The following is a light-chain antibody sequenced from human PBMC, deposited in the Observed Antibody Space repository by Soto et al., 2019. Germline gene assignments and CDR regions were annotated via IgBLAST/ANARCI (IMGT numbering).Light chain of an antibody. CDR1: QSVRND. J-gene: IGKJ4*01. CDR3: QQRTNWPSP. CDR2: SAS. V-gene: IGKV3-11*01. Sequence: EIVLTQSPATLSLSPGERATLSCRASQSVRNDLVWYHQKPGQAPRVLIYSASNRATGIPARFSGSGSGTDFTLTISSLEPEDFAVYYCQQRTNWPSPFGGGTKVEMK.